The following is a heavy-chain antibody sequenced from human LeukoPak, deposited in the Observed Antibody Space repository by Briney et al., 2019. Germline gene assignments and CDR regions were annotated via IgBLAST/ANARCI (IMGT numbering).Heavy chain of an antibody. CDR3: AKGVVAATNAAYYGMDA. Sequence: GGSLRLSCAASGFTFSNYGMHWVRQAPGKGLEWVAVISYDESDKYYADSVKGRFTISRDNSKNTLYLQMNSLRPEDTAVYYCAKGVVAATNAAYYGMDAWGQGTTVTVSS. V-gene: IGHV3-30*18. CDR2: ISYDESDK. D-gene: IGHD2-15*01. J-gene: IGHJ6*02. CDR1: GFTFSNYG.